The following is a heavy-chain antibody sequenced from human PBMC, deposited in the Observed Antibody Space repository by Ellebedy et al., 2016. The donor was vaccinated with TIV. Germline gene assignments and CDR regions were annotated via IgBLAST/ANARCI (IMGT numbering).Heavy chain of an antibody. CDR3: VKGVGQQHLVRGGDYYHYGMDV. Sequence: PGGSLRLSCTASGFSFSLNWVRSAPGTGLEWVSYISTDATTIYYADSVKGRFTISRDNSKNTLYLQMSSLRAEDTAVYYCVKGVGQQHLVRGGDYYHYGMDVWGQGTTVTVSS. CDR2: ISTDATTI. J-gene: IGHJ6*02. CDR1: GFSFS. D-gene: IGHD6-13*01. V-gene: IGHV3-48*01.